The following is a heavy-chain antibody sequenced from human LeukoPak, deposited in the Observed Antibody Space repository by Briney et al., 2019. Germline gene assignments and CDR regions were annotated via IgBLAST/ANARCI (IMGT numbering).Heavy chain of an antibody. CDR2: ISGSGGST. D-gene: IGHD3-22*01. CDR3: AKVFYYDSSGYT. V-gene: IGHV3-23*01. CDR1: GFTFSDYY. Sequence: GGSLRLSCAASGFTFSDYYMSWVRQAPGKGLEWVSAISGSGGSTYYADSVKGRFTISRDNSKNTLYLQMNSLRAEDTAVYYCAKVFYYDSSGYTWGQGTLVTVSS. J-gene: IGHJ5*02.